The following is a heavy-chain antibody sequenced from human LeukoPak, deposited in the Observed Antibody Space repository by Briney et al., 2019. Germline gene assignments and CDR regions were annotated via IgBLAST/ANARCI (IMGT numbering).Heavy chain of an antibody. CDR3: ARLSGGSSLRNDAFHI. Sequence: GESLKISCQGSGYTFNIYWIAWVRQVPGEGLEWMGIVYPDNSKTIYSPSFQGQVTFSADKSISTAYLQRSSLKASDTAMYYCARLSGGSSLRNDAFHIWGQGTTVTVSS. J-gene: IGHJ3*02. D-gene: IGHD1-26*01. CDR1: GYTFNIYW. CDR2: VYPDNSKT. V-gene: IGHV5-51*01.